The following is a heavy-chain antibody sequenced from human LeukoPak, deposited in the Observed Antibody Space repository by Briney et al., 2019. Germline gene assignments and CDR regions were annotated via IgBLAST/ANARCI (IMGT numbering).Heavy chain of an antibody. D-gene: IGHD2-2*02. J-gene: IGHJ4*02. CDR1: GFTFSSYS. CDR2: ISSSSSYI. Sequence: GGSLRLSCAASGFTFSSYSMNWVRQAPGKGLEWVSSISSSSSYIYYADSVKGRFTISRDNAKNSLYLQMNSLRAEDTAVYYCAGYCSSTSCYKGLDWGQGTLVTVSS. CDR3: AGYCSSTSCYKGLD. V-gene: IGHV3-21*01.